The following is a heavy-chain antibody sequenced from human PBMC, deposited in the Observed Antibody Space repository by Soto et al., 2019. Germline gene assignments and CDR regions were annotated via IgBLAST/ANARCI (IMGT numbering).Heavy chain of an antibody. CDR1: GFSLSTSGVG. CDR2: IYWDDDK. CDR3: AHTKDSGSYRIDFDY. J-gene: IGHJ4*02. D-gene: IGHD1-26*01. Sequence: QITLKESGPTLVKPTQTLTLTCTFSGFSLSTSGVGVGWIRQPPGKALEWLALIYWDDDKRYSPSLKSRLTITNDTSKNQVVLTMTNMDPVDTATYYCAHTKDSGSYRIDFDYWGQGTLGTVSS. V-gene: IGHV2-5*02.